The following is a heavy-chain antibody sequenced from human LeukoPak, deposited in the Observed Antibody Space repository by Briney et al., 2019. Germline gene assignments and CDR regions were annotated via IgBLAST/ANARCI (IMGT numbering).Heavy chain of an antibody. CDR1: GFTFSDYY. CDR3: ASPGTTVTTRNAFDI. CDR2: ISSSGSTI. J-gene: IGHJ3*02. D-gene: IGHD4-17*01. V-gene: IGHV3-11*04. Sequence: GGSLRLSCAASGFTFSDYYMSWIRQAPGKGLEWVSYISSSGSTIYYADSVKGRFTISRDNAKNTVYLQMNSLRAEDTAVYYCASPGTTVTTRNAFDIWGQGTMVTVSS.